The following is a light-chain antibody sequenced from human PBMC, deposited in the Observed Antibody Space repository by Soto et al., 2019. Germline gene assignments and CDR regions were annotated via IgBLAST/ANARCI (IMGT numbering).Light chain of an antibody. V-gene: IGKV1-6*01. CDR2: AAS. CDR1: QGRRSA. Sequence: AIQVTQSPSSLSASVGERVTITCRTSQGRRSALGWYQQKPGKVPKLLIYAASTLQSGVPSRLSGSGSGRDFTLTTSSLQPEDFATCYCLRDYAYFWAFGQGTKVEIK. J-gene: IGKJ1*01. CDR3: LRDYAYFWA.